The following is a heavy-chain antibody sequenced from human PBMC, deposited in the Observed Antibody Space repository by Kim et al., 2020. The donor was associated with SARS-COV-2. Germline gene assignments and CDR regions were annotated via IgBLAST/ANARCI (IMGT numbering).Heavy chain of an antibody. CDR2: IYYSGST. V-gene: IGHV4-39*01. D-gene: IGHD3-16*01. CDR1: GGSISSSSYY. CDR3: ARQNQGDPSIGGFDP. J-gene: IGHJ5*02. Sequence: SETLSLTCTVSGGSISSSSYYWGWIRQPPGKGLEWIGSIYYSGSTYYNPSLKSRVTISVDTSKNQFSRKLSSVTAADTAVYYCARQNQGDPSIGGFDPWG.